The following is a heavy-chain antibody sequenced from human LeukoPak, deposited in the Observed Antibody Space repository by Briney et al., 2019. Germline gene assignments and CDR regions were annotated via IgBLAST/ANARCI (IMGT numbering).Heavy chain of an antibody. CDR3: ARDCERGYSYGLC. CDR2: ISESGGTT. CDR1: GFTFSSYA. D-gene: IGHD5-18*01. V-gene: IGHV3-21*01. Sequence: GGSLRLSCAASGFTFSSYAMNWVRQAPGKGLEWVSSISESGGTTDYADSVKGRFTISRDNAKNSVYLQMNSLRAEDTAVYYCARDCERGYSYGLCWGQGTLVTVSS. J-gene: IGHJ4*02.